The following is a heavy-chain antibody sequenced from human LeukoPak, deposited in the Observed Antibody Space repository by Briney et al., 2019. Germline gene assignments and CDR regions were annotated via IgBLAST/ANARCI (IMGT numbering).Heavy chain of an antibody. J-gene: IGHJ4*02. V-gene: IGHV3-48*02. D-gene: IGHD5-12*01. CDR2: ISSDSSTT. CDR1: GFTFSSYS. CDR3: ARVATIFDC. Sequence: GGSLRLSCAASGFTFSSYSMNWVRQAPGKGLEWISYISSDSSTTYYADSVKGRFTISRDNAKNSLYLQMTSLGDEDTAVYYCARVATIFDCWGQGTLVTVSS.